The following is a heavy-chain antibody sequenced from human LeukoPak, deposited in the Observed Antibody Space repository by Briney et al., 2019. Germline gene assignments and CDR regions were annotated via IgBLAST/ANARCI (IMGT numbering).Heavy chain of an antibody. CDR1: GFTFSTYW. CDR3: ARDCIGGSCYSGWGFYYGMDV. D-gene: IGHD2-15*01. CDR2: ISGSGSTI. V-gene: IGHV3-48*04. Sequence: GSLRLSCAASGFTFSTYWMNWVRQAPGMGLEWFSFISGSGSTIYYADSVRGRFTISRDNANKLLYLQMNSLRAEDTAVYYCARDCIGGSCYSGWGFYYGMDVWGQGTTVTVSS. J-gene: IGHJ6*02.